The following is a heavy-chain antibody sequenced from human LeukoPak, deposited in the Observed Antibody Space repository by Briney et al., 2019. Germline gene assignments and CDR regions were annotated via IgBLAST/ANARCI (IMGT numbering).Heavy chain of an antibody. D-gene: IGHD2-15*01. J-gene: IGHJ4*02. CDR2: IYASGTI. CDR3: ARDNRYCSGGTCYSGQDY. V-gene: IGHV4-4*07. CDR1: GGSISNYY. Sequence: PSETLSLTXTVSGGSISNYYWNWIRQPAGKGLEWIGRIYASGTINYNPSLKSRVTMSLDTSKSQFSLILSSVTAADTAVYYCARDNRYCSGGTCYSGQDYWGQGTLVTVSS.